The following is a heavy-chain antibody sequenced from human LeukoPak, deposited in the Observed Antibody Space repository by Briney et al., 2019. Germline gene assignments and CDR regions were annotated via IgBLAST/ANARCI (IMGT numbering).Heavy chain of an antibody. CDR2: IKQDGSEK. J-gene: IGHJ6*02. D-gene: IGHD5-18*01. Sequence: GGSLRLSCAASGFTFSSYWMSWVRQAPGKGLEWVANIKQDGSEKYYVDSVKGRFTISRDNAKNSLYLQMNSLRAEDTAVYYCARDLLSVVPAPRGYSYGRRGYYYGMDVWGQGTTVTVSS. CDR1: GFTFSSYW. CDR3: ARDLLSVVPAPRGYSYGRRGYYYGMDV. V-gene: IGHV3-7*01.